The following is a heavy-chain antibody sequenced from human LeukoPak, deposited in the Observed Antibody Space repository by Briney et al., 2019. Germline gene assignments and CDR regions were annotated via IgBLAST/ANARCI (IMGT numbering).Heavy chain of an antibody. V-gene: IGHV4-59*08. CDR1: GGSISTYY. J-gene: IGHJ4*02. CDR3: ARAVADKTFDY. Sequence: SEALSLTCTVSGGSISTYYWSWFRQPPGKGLEWIGHLYNSGSTNYHPSLQSRLTISVDTSKNQFSLRLSSVTAADTAVYYCARAVADKTFDYWGPGTLVTVSS. CDR2: LYNSGST.